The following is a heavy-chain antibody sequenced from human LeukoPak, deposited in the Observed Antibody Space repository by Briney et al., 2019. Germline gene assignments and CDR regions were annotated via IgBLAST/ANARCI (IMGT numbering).Heavy chain of an antibody. V-gene: IGHV3-15*01. Sequence: GESLRLSCAASGFTFSNAWMSWVRQAPGKGLEWVGRIKSKTDGGTTDYAAPVKGRFTISRDDSKNTLYLQMNSLKTEDTAVYYCTRGRYCSSTSCSPNWFDPWGQGTLVTVSS. D-gene: IGHD2-2*01. J-gene: IGHJ5*02. CDR3: TRGRYCSSTSCSPNWFDP. CDR2: IKSKTDGGTT. CDR1: GFTFSNAW.